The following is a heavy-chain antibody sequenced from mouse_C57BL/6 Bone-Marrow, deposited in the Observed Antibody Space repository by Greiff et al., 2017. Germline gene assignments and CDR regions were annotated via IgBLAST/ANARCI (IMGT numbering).Heavy chain of an antibody. D-gene: IGHD1-1*01. Sequence: QVQLQQSGAELVRPGASVTLSCKASGYTFTDYEMHWVKQTPVHGLEWIGAIDPETGGTAYNQKFKGKAILTADKSSGTAYMALHSLTCEDSAVYYCTRDTTVVAYYFDYGGQGTTLTVSA. CDR1: GYTFTDYE. CDR2: IDPETGGT. J-gene: IGHJ2*01. CDR3: TRDTTVVAYYFDY. V-gene: IGHV1-15*01.